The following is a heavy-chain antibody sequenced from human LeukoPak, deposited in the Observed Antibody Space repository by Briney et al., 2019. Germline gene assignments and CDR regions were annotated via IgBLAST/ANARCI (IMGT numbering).Heavy chain of an antibody. CDR2: IYYSGNT. J-gene: IGHJ6*02. D-gene: IGHD2-2*01. CDR1: GGSISSYY. V-gene: IGHV4-59*01. CDR3: ARGLDCSSTSCYAGYYYYGMDV. Sequence: SETLSLTCTVSGGSISSYYWSWIRQPPGKGLGWIGYIYYSGNTNYNPSLKSRVTISVDTSKNQFSLKLSSVTAADTAVYYCARGLDCSSTSCYAGYYYYGMDVWGQGTTVTVSS.